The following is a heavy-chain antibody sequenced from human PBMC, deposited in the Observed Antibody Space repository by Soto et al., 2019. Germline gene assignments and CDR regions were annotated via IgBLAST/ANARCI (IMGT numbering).Heavy chain of an antibody. D-gene: IGHD2-2*02. V-gene: IGHV3-23*01. CDR1: GFTFSSYA. CDR3: ASPPYTELG. J-gene: IGHJ4*02. CDR2: ISGSGGST. Sequence: GESLKISCAASGFTFSSYAMSWVRQAPGKGLEWVSAISGSGGSTYYADSVKGRFTISRDNSKNTLYLQMNSLRAEDTAGYYCASPPYTELGWGQGTLVTVSS.